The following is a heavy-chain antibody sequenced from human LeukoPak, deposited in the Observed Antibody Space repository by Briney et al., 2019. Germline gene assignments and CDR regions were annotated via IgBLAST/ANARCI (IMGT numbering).Heavy chain of an antibody. D-gene: IGHD3-22*01. CDR3: SSQPHYYDSRDYLDY. Sequence: GGSLRLSCTTSGFNFSEHALTWVRKAPGKGLDWVGFIRNQEYDGTTEYAASVKGRFFMSRDDSKSVAFLQMNSLKIEDTAIYYCSSQPHYYDSRDYLDYWGHGTLVTVSS. J-gene: IGHJ4*01. V-gene: IGHV3-49*04. CDR1: GFNFSEHA. CDR2: IRNQEYDGTT.